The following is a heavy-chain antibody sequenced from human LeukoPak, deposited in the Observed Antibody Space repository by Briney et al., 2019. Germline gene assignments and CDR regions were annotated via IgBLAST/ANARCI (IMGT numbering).Heavy chain of an antibody. CDR1: GYTFTNYH. CDR2: INPDTGDK. D-gene: IGHD2-21*02. J-gene: IGHJ4*02. V-gene: IGHV1-8*03. Sequence: GASVKVSCKASGYTFTNYHINWVRQASGQGLAWMTWINPDTGDKGYARKFQDRVTITTDTSISTAYMELSSLSSEDTAVYFCARTTSMTASGYDYWGKGTLVTVSS. CDR3: ARTTSMTASGYDY.